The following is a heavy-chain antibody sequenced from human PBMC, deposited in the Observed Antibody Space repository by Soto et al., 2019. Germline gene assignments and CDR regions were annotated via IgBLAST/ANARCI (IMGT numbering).Heavy chain of an antibody. V-gene: IGHV4-34*01. CDR3: ARGHGRFAH. Sequence: SETLSLTCDVSGGSFTGYYWSWIRQPPGKGLEWIGEINHSGFTNYNPSLTGRVTISLDTSKSQFSLKLSSLTAADTAFYFCARGHGRFAHWGQGTLVTVSS. CDR1: GGSFTGYY. J-gene: IGHJ4*02. CDR2: INHSGFT.